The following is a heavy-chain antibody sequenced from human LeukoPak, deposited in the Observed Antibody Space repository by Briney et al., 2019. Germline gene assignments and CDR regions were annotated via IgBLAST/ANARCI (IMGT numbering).Heavy chain of an antibody. CDR1: GFTFTHHG. CDR3: VRDYNWGSDY. D-gene: IGHD1-1*01. V-gene: IGHV3-30*02. Sequence: GGSLRLSCVASGFTFTHHGIHWVRQAPGKGLEWVAFIRSDGTNKYADSVKGRFTISRDNSKNNVYLQMYSLRVEDTSIYYCVRDYNWGSDYWGQGTVVTVSS. CDR2: IRSDGTNK. J-gene: IGHJ4*02.